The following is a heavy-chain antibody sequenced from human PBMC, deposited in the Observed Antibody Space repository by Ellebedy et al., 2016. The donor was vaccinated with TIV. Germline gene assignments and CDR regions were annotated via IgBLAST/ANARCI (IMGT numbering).Heavy chain of an antibody. D-gene: IGHD2-15*01. J-gene: IGHJ4*02. Sequence: GESLKISXGASGFTFSSYSMNWVRQAPGKGLEWVSYITSGSTTIYYADSVKGRFTISRDNAKNSPFLQMNSLRAEDTAVYYCATTYCSGGRCRFGYWGQGTLVTVSS. CDR3: ATTYCSGGRCRFGY. CDR1: GFTFSSYS. CDR2: ITSGSTTI. V-gene: IGHV3-48*01.